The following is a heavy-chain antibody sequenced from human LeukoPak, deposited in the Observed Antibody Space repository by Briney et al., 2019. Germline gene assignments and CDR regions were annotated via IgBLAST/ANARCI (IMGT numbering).Heavy chain of an antibody. CDR2: ISGSGGST. V-gene: IGHV3-23*01. CDR3: AAPRWSYVDY. Sequence: GGSLRLSCAASGFTFDDYAMHWVRQAPGKGLEWVSAISGSGGSTYYADSVKGRFTISRDNSKNTLYLQMNSLRAEDTAVYYCAAPRWSYVDYWGQGTLVTVSS. CDR1: GFTFDDYA. D-gene: IGHD4-23*01. J-gene: IGHJ4*02.